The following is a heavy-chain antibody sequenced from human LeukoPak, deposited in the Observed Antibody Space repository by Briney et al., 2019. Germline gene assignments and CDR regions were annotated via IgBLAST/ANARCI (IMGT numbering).Heavy chain of an antibody. CDR2: INSDGSSK. D-gene: IGHD2-2*03. Sequence: GGSLRLSCAASGFPFSSDWMHWVRQTTEKGLVGVSRINSDGSSKSYADYVKGRITSSRDNAKHTLYLEMNSLRAEDTAVYYCASGFWYFDLWGRGTLVTVSS. CDR1: GFPFSSDW. CDR3: ASGFWYFDL. V-gene: IGHV3-74*01. J-gene: IGHJ2*01.